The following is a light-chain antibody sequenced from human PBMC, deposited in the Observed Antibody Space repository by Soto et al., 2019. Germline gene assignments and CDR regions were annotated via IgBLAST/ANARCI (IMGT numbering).Light chain of an antibody. J-gene: IGLJ1*01. CDR1: SSDVGSYNF. CDR2: EGT. V-gene: IGLV2-23*03. Sequence: QSALTQPASVSGSPGQSITISCTGTSSDVGSYNFVSWYQQHPGNAPKLMIYEGTKRPSGVSNRFSGSKSGTTASLTISGLQAVDEADYYCCSYAGGSSFYVFATGTKVTVL. CDR3: CSYAGGSSFYV.